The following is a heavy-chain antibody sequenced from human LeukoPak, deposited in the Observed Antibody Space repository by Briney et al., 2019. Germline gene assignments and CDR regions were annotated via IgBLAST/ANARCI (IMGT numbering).Heavy chain of an antibody. CDR2: IIPIFGTA. CDR3: ARHDYGDYAGGDY. D-gene: IGHD4-17*01. Sequence: SVKVSCKASGGTFSSYAISWVRQAPGQGLEWMGGIIPIFGTANYAQKFQGRVTITADESASTAYMELSSLRSEDTAVYYCARHDYGDYAGGDYWGQGTLVTVSS. J-gene: IGHJ4*02. V-gene: IGHV1-69*13. CDR1: GGTFSSYA.